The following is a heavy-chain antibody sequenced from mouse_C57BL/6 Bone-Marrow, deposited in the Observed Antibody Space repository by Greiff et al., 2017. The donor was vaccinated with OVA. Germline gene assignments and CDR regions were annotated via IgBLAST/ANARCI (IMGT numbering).Heavy chain of an antibody. CDR3: AKEGPLLWYFDV. Sequence: VHLVESGPGLVQPSQSLSITCTVSGFSLTSYGVHWVRQPPGKGLEWLGVIWSGGSTDYNAAFISRLSISKDNSKSQVFFKMNSLQADDTAIYYCAKEGPLLWYFDVWGTGTTVTVSS. CDR1: GFSLTSYG. J-gene: IGHJ1*03. CDR2: IWSGGST. D-gene: IGHD2-1*01. V-gene: IGHV2-4*01.